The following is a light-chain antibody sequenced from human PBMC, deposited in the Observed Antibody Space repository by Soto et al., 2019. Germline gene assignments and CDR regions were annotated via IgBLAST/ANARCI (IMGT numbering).Light chain of an antibody. V-gene: IGLV2-18*01. CDR1: SXDFVSYNR. Sequence: QSALTQPPSVSGSPGQSVTISCTGTSXDFVSYNRVSWYQQPPGTAPKLMIYKVSKRPSGVPDRFSGSKSGNTASLTISGLQAADEADYYCSLYTSENAYVFGTGTKLTVL. CDR2: KVS. CDR3: SLYTSENAYV. J-gene: IGLJ1*01.